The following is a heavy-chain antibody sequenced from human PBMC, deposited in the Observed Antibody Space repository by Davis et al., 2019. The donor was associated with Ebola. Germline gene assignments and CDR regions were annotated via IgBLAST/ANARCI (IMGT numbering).Heavy chain of an antibody. Sequence: GESLKISCAASGFTFSSYGMHWVRQAPGKGLEWVAVISYDGSNKYYADSVKGRFTISRDNSKNTLYLQMNSLRAEDTAVYYCARDILEQPAVYYYYYGMDVWGQGTTVTVSS. CDR3: ARDILEQPAVYYYYYGMDV. CDR2: ISYDGSNK. D-gene: IGHD1/OR15-1a*01. V-gene: IGHV3-30*19. J-gene: IGHJ6*02. CDR1: GFTFSSYG.